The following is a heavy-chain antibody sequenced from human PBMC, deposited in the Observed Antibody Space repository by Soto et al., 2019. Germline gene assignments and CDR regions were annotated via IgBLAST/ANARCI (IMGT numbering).Heavy chain of an antibody. CDR2: ISAYNGNT. Sequence: GASVKVSCKASGYTFTSYGISWVRQAPGQGLEWMGWISAYNGNTKYVQKFQGRVTMTTDTSTSTAYMELRSLRSDDTAVYYCARDRGTFYGDLAYYYYGMDVWGQGTTVTVSS. CDR1: GYTFTSYG. J-gene: IGHJ6*02. CDR3: ARDRGTFYGDLAYYYYGMDV. V-gene: IGHV1-18*01. D-gene: IGHD4-17*01.